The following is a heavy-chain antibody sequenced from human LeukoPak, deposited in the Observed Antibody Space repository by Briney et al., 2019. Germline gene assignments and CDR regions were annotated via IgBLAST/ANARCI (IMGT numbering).Heavy chain of an antibody. Sequence: GESLKISCKASGFRFTGYCIGWVRQVPGKGLEWMGILYPDESNAIYSPPLQGQVTMSVDKSIDTAYLQWSSLKASDTAMYYCAGGHDYGDYVNAFHLWGQGTMVSVSS. J-gene: IGHJ3*01. D-gene: IGHD4-17*01. CDR3: AGGHDYGDYVNAFHL. CDR1: GFRFTGYC. V-gene: IGHV5-51*01. CDR2: LYPDESNA.